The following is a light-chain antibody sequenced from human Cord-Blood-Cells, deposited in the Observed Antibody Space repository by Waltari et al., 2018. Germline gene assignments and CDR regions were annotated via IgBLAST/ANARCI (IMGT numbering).Light chain of an antibody. Sequence: IVLTQSPATLPLSPGERATLSCRASQSVSSYLAWYQQKPGQAPRLLIYDASNRATGIPARFSGSGSGTDFTLSISSLEPEDFAVYYCQQRSNWTWTFGQETKVEIK. CDR1: QSVSSY. J-gene: IGKJ1*01. V-gene: IGKV3-11*01. CDR2: DAS. CDR3: QQRSNWTWT.